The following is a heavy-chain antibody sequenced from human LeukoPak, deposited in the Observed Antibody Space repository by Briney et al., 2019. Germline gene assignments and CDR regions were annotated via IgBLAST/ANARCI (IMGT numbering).Heavy chain of an antibody. V-gene: IGHV4-34*01. CDR2: INHSGST. CDR3: ARAGIAVAGTVDY. J-gene: IGHJ4*02. D-gene: IGHD6-19*01. Sequence: PSETLSLTCAVYGGSFIGYYWSWIRQPPGKGLEWIGEINHSGSTNYNPSLKSRVTISVDTSKNQFSLKLSSVTAADTAVYYCARAGIAVAGTVDYWGQGTLVTVSS. CDR1: GGSFIGYY.